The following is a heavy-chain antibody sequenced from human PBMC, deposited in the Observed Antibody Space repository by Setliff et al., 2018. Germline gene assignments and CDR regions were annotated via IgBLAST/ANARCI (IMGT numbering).Heavy chain of an antibody. V-gene: IGHV1-46*01. CDR2: INPSSGRT. D-gene: IGHD3-22*01. CDR1: GYTFTSHY. J-gene: IGHJ3*02. CDR3: ARDVFPYHYEGAFDI. Sequence: ASVKVSCKASGYTFTSHYMHWVRQAPGLGLGWMGTINPSSGRTSYAQKFQGRVTMTRDTSTSTVYMDMSSLRSEDTAVYYCARDVFPYHYEGAFDIWGQGTRGT.